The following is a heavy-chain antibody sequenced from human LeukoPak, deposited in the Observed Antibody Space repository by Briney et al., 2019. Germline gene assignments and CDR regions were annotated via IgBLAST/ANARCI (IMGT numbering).Heavy chain of an antibody. CDR2: ISSSSSYI. CDR1: GFTFSSYS. J-gene: IGHJ4*02. Sequence: GGSLRLSCAASGFTFSSYSMNWVRQAPGKGLEWVSSISSSSSYIYYADSVKGRFTISRGNAKNSLYLQMNSLRAEDTAVYYCARGDYGDYVFDYWGQGTLVTVSS. CDR3: ARGDYGDYVFDY. V-gene: IGHV3-21*01. D-gene: IGHD4-17*01.